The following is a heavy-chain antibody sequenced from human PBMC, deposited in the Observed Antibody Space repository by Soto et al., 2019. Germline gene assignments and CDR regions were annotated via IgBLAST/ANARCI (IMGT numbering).Heavy chain of an antibody. CDR3: ARDGSGGAWGWFDP. J-gene: IGHJ5*02. Sequence: QVQLVESGGGVVQPGMSLRLSCAASGYTFIRYGMHWVRQAPGKGLEWVAVIWYDGSNKYYDNSVKGRFTISRDNSKNTVFLQMDSLRVEDTALYYCARDGSGGAWGWFDPWGQGTLVSVSS. CDR1: GYTFIRYG. V-gene: IGHV3-33*01. D-gene: IGHD3-10*01. CDR2: IWYDGSNK.